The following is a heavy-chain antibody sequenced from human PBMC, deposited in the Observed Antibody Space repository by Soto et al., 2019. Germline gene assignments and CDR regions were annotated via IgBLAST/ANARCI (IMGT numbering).Heavy chain of an antibody. J-gene: IGHJ1*01. D-gene: IGHD6-13*01. CDR3: ARAPPYSSSFEYFQH. CDR2: ISAYNGNT. CDR1: GYTFTSYG. Sequence: ASVKVSCKASGYTFTSYGISWVRQAPGQGLEWMGWISAYNGNTNYAQKLQGRVTMTTDTSTSTAYMELRSLRSDDTAVYYCARAPPYSSSFEYFQHWGQRTLVTVSS. V-gene: IGHV1-18*01.